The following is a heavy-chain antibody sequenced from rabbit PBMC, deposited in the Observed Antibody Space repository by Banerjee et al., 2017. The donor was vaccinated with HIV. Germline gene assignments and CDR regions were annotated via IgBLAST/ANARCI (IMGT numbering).Heavy chain of an antibody. CDR1: GFDFSSTYY. D-gene: IGHD4-1*01. CDR2: IYGGSSGST. V-gene: IGHV1S45*01. J-gene: IGHJ4*01. CDR3: ARDLAGVIGWNFNL. Sequence: QEQLEESGGDLVQPEGSLTLTCKASGFDFSSTYYMCWVRQAPGKGLEWIACIYGGSSGSTYYASWAKGRFTISKTSSTTVTLQMTSLTAADTATYFCARDLAGVIGWNFNLWGPGTLVTVS.